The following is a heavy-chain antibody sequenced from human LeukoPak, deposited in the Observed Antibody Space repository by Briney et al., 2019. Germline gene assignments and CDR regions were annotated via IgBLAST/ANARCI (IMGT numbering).Heavy chain of an antibody. V-gene: IGHV4-34*01. CDR3: AKVLELELGIDY. J-gene: IGHJ4*02. D-gene: IGHD1-7*01. Sequence: SETLSLTCAVYGGSFSGYYWSWIRQPPGKGLEWIGEINHSGSTNYNPSLKSRVTISVDTSKNQFSLKLSSVTAADTAVYYCAKVLELELGIDYWGQGTLVTVSS. CDR1: GGSFSGYY. CDR2: INHSGST.